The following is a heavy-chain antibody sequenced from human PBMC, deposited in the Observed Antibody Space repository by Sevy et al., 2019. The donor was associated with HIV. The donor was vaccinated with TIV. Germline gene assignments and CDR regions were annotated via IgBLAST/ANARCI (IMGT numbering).Heavy chain of an antibody. CDR3: ARHTGEVFYFDI. Sequence: GGSLRLSCTASGFTFSSSAMTWVRQAPGKGPEWVSSIRGRNNVTNYAEAVRGRFSLCRDISKNSHYLQMSSLRVDATAVYYCARHTGEVFYFDIWGQGTLVTVSS. V-gene: IGHV3-23*01. D-gene: IGHD2-8*02. J-gene: IGHJ4*02. CDR1: GFTFSSSA. CDR2: IRGRNNVT.